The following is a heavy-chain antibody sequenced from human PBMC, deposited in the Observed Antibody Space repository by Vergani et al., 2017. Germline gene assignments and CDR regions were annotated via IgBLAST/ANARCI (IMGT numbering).Heavy chain of an antibody. CDR2: INTGNGNT. CDR3: ARDHPPNWFDP. J-gene: IGHJ5*02. D-gene: IGHD1-14*01. V-gene: IGHV1-3*04. CDR1: GYTFTSYA. Sequence: QVQLVQSGAEVKKPGASVKVSCKASGYTFTSYAMHWVRQAPGQRLEWMGWINTGNGNTKYSQKFQGRVTITRDTSASTAYMELSSLRSEDTAVYYCARDHPPNWFDPWGQGTLVTVSS.